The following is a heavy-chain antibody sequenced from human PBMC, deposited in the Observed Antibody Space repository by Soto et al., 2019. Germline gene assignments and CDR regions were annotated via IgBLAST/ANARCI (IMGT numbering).Heavy chain of an antibody. CDR2: IYWNDDK. V-gene: IGHV2-5*01. CDR3: AKSGSSGWYGWFEP. J-gene: IGHJ5*02. Sequence: SGPTLVNPTQTLTLTCIFSGFSLRTIGVGVGWIRQPPGKALEWLGFIYWNDDKRCSPSLKSRLTTTKDTSKNQVVLTMTNMDPVDTATYYCAKSGSSGWYGWFEPWGQGTLVTVSS. D-gene: IGHD6-19*01. CDR1: GFSLRTIGVG.